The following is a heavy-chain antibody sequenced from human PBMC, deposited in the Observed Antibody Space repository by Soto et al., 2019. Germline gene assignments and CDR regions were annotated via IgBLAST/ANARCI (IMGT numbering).Heavy chain of an antibody. Sequence: GGSLRLSCAASGFTFSSYAMSWVRQAPGKGLEWVSAISGSGGSTYYADSVKGRFTMSVDKSTTTVYLQWSSLKASDTAMYYCARISATYRSHIDYWGQGTLVTVSS. CDR3: ARISATYRSHIDY. J-gene: IGHJ4*02. CDR2: ISGSGGST. D-gene: IGHD1-26*01. CDR1: GFTFSSYA. V-gene: IGHV3-23*01.